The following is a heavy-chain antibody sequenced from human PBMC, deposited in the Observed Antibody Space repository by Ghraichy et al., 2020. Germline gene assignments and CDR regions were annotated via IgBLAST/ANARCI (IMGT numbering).Heavy chain of an antibody. CDR2: IYTSGST. D-gene: IGHD2-15*01. CDR3: ARDLIVVVVAATPYNWFDP. CDR1: GGSISSYY. V-gene: IGHV4-4*07. J-gene: IGHJ5*02. Sequence: SETLSLTCTVSGGSISSYYWSWIRQPAGKGLEWIGRIYTSGSTNYNPSLKSRVTMSVDTSKNQFSLKLSSVTAADTAVYYCARDLIVVVVAATPYNWFDPWGQGTLVTVSS.